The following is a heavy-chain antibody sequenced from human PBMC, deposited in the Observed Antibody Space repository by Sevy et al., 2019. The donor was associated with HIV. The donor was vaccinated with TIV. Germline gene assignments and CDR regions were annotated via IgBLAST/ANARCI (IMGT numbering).Heavy chain of an antibody. CDR3: ERIKPYYDFWSGYYNYFDY. Sequence: GGSLRLSCAASGFTVSSNYMSWVRQAPGKGLEWVSVIYSSGSTYYADSVKGRFTIDRDNSKNTLYLKMNSLRAEDTAVYYCERIKPYYDFWSGYYNYFDYWGQGTLVTVSS. J-gene: IGHJ4*02. CDR1: GFTVSSNY. D-gene: IGHD3-3*01. CDR2: IYSSGST. V-gene: IGHV3-53*01.